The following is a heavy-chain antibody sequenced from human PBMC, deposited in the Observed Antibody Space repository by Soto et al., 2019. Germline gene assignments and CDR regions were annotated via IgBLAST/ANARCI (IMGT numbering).Heavy chain of an antibody. CDR3: AKKVNSGPGSQYFDY. Sequence: GGSLRLSCAASGFTFSSYATSWVRQAPGKGLEWVSAISGSGGSTYYADSVKGRFTISRDNSKNTLFLQMNSLRAEDTAIYYCAKKVNSGPGSQYFDYWGQGTLVTVSS. CDR2: ISGSGGST. CDR1: GFTFSSYA. V-gene: IGHV3-23*01. D-gene: IGHD3-10*01. J-gene: IGHJ4*02.